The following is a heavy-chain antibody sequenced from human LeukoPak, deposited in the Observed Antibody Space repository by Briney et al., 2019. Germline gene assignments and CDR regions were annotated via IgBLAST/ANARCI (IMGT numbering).Heavy chain of an antibody. D-gene: IGHD3-16*02. CDR3: ARDLSKSGYWYFDL. CDR1: GYTFTSYY. V-gene: IGHV1-46*01. Sequence: ASVKVSCKASGYTFTSYYMHWVRQAPGQGLEWMGIINPSGGSTSYAQKFQGRVTMTRDTSISTAYMELSRLRSDDTAVYYCARDLSKSGYWYFDLWGRGTLVTVSS. CDR2: INPSGGST. J-gene: IGHJ2*01.